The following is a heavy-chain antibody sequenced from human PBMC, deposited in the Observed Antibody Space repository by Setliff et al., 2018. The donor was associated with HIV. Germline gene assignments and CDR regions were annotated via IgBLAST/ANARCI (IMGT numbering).Heavy chain of an antibody. CDR2: INSYNGNT. CDR1: GYTFTPYG. Sequence: ASVKVSCKASGYTFTPYGVNWVRQAPGQGLEWMGWINSYNGNTKFAQKFQGRVTMTTDTSTTTAFMELRSLKADDTGIYYCSRSGVPPYYYYGMDVWGQGTTVTVSS. CDR3: SRSGVPPYYYYGMDV. V-gene: IGHV1-18*04. D-gene: IGHD3-10*01. J-gene: IGHJ6*02.